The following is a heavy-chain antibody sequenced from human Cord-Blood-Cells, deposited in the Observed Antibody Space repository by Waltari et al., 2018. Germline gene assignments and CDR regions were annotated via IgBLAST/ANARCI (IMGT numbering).Heavy chain of an antibody. Sequence: EVQLVESGGGLVQPGGSLRLSCAASGFTFISYDMPWVRQAPGKGLEWVSAIGTAGDTYYPGSVKGRLTISRENAKNSLYLQMNSLRGGDTAVYYCARGRPYSSSFDYWGQGTLVTVSS. CDR3: ARGRPYSSSFDY. D-gene: IGHD6-6*01. CDR2: IGTAGDT. J-gene: IGHJ4*02. V-gene: IGHV3-13*01. CDR1: GFTFISYD.